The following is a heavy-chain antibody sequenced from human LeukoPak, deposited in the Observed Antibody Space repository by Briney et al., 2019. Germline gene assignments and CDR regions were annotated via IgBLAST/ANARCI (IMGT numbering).Heavy chain of an antibody. CDR1: GGSISSYY. Sequence: PSETLSLTCTVSGGSISSYYWSWIRQPPGTGLEWIGYIYYSGSTNYNPSLKSRVTISVDTSKNQFSLKLRSVTAADTAVYYCAREGPSGYCSGGSCSAYTLDYFDYWGQGTLVTVSS. D-gene: IGHD2-15*01. CDR3: AREGPSGYCSGGSCSAYTLDYFDY. J-gene: IGHJ4*02. V-gene: IGHV4-59*01. CDR2: IYYSGST.